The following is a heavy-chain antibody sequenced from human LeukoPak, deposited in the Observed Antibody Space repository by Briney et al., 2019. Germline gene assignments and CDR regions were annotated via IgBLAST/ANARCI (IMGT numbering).Heavy chain of an antibody. CDR2: ISGSGGST. D-gene: IGHD1-1*01. CDR3: TRADNKQLEQNY. Sequence: GGSLRLSCAASGFTFSSYAMSWVRQAPGKGLEWVSAISGSGGSTYYADSVKGRFTISRDNSKNTLYLQMNSLRAEDTAVYYCTRADNKQLEQNYWGQGTLVTVSS. V-gene: IGHV3-23*01. J-gene: IGHJ4*02. CDR1: GFTFSSYA.